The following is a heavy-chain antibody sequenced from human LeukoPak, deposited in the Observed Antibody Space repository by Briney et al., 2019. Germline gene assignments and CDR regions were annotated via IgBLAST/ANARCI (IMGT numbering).Heavy chain of an antibody. D-gene: IGHD4-17*01. V-gene: IGHV4-59*12. CDR2: IYYSGIT. CDR3: AREGDYGDYHLDY. J-gene: IGHJ4*02. CDR1: GGSISTYY. Sequence: SETLSLTCTVSGGSISTYYWTWIRQPPGRGLEWIGYIYYSGITNYNPSLKSRVTMSVDTSKNQFSLRLNSVTAADTAVYYCAREGDYGDYHLDYWGQGTLVTVSS.